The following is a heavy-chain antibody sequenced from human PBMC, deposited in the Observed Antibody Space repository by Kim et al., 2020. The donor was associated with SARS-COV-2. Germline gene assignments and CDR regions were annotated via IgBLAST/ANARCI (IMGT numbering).Heavy chain of an antibody. CDR1: VDSVSSNSAA. J-gene: IGHJ6*02. V-gene: IGHV6-1*01. CDR3: SRVRYYDSSGPIRGGYYYYYGMDV. CDR2: TYYRSKWYN. Sequence: SQTLSLTCAISVDSVSSNSAAWNWIRQSPSRGLEWQGRTYYRSKWYNDYAVSVKSRITINPDTSKNQFSLQLNSVTPEDTAVYYCSRVRYYDSSGPIRGGYYYYYGMDVWGQGTTDTVSS. D-gene: IGHD3-22*01.